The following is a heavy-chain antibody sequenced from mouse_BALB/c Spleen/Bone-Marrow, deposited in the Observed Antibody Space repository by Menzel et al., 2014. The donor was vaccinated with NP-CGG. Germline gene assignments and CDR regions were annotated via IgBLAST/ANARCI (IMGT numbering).Heavy chain of an antibody. CDR1: GFDFSRYW. J-gene: IGHJ2*01. CDR3: ARPYYRYLYFYY. Sequence: EVQGVESGGGLVQPGGSLKLSCAASGFDFSRYWMNWVRQAPGKGLEWIGEINPDSSAIIYTPSLKDNFIISRDNAKNTLYLQMSKVRSEDTALYYCARPYYRYLYFYYWGQGTTLTVSS. D-gene: IGHD2-14*01. V-gene: IGHV4-1*02. CDR2: INPDSSAI.